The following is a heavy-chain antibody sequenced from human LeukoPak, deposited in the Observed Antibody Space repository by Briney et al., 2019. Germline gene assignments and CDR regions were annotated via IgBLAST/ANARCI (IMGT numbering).Heavy chain of an antibody. CDR3: AGANYYDKRY. Sequence: GSLRLSCAASGFTFSSYAMSWIRQPPGKGLEWIGEINHSGSTNYNPSLKSRVTISVDTSKNQFSLKLSSVTAADTAVYYCAGANYYDKRYWGQGTLVTVSS. CDR2: INHSGST. CDR1: GFTFSSYA. D-gene: IGHD3-22*01. J-gene: IGHJ4*02. V-gene: IGHV4-34*08.